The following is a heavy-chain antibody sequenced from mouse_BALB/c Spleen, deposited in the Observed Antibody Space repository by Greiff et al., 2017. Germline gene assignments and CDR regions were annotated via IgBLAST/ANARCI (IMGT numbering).Heavy chain of an antibody. CDR1: GYTFTSYW. D-gene: IGHD1-1*01. V-gene: IGHV1-87*01. CDR3: ARGDGSSWGAMDY. CDR2: IYPGDGDT. Sequence: QVQLKQSGAELARPGASVKLSCKASGYTFTSYWMQWVKQRPGQGLEWIGAIYPGDGDTRYTQKFKGKATLTADKSSSTAYMQLSSLASEDSAVYYCARGDGSSWGAMDYWGQGTSVTVSS. J-gene: IGHJ4*01.